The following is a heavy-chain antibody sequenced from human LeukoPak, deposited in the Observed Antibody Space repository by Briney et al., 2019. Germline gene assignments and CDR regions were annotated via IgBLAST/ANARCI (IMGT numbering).Heavy chain of an antibody. CDR3: ASGRQQLEHVFYYYYYMDV. V-gene: IGHV1-8*01. J-gene: IGHJ6*03. CDR1: GYTFTSYD. D-gene: IGHD6-13*01. CDR2: MNPNSGNT. Sequence: ASVKVSRKASGYTFTSYDINWVRQATGQGLEWMGWMNPNSGNTGYAQKFQGRVTMTRNTSIITAYMELSSLRSEDTAVYYCASGRQQLEHVFYYYYYMDVWGKGTTVTVSS.